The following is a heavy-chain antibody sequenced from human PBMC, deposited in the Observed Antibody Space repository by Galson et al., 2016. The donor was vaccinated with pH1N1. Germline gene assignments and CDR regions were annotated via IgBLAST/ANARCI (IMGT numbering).Heavy chain of an antibody. CDR2: VNPGGSTI. Sequence: QSGAEVKKPGESLKISCKASGYRFTSYWIAWVRQVPGKGLEWVGVVNPGGSTIRYGPPFQGQVTISSDKSINTAYLQRISLKASDTATYYCARQYDFGDYRGNAFDIWGQGTVVTVSS. D-gene: IGHD4-17*01. J-gene: IGHJ3*02. V-gene: IGHV5-51*03. CDR3: ARQYDFGDYRGNAFDI. CDR1: GYRFTSYW.